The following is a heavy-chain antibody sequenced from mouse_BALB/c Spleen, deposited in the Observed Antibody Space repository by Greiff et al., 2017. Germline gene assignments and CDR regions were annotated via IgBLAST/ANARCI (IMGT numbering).Heavy chain of an antibody. Sequence: EVKLMESGGGLVKPGGSLKLSCAASGFTFSDYYMYWVRQTPEKRLEWVATISDGGSYTYYPDSVKGRFTISRDNAKNNLYLQMSSLKSEDTAMYYCATGTGSSFAYWGQGTLVTVSA. CDR1: GFTFSDYY. CDR2: ISDGGSYT. CDR3: ATGTGSSFAY. J-gene: IGHJ3*01. D-gene: IGHD3-3*01. V-gene: IGHV5-4*02.